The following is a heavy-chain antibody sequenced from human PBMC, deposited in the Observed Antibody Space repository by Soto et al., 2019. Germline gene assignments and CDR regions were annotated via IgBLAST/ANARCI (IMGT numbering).Heavy chain of an antibody. Sequence: ASVKVSCKASGCTFTSYGISWVRQAPGQGLEWMGWISAYNGNTIYAQKFQGRVTMTEDTSTDTAYMELSSLRSEDTAVYYCATDRTYYSGYVFWGQGTLVTVSS. J-gene: IGHJ4*02. CDR3: ATDRTYYSGYVF. CDR1: GCTFTSYG. D-gene: IGHD5-12*01. V-gene: IGHV1-18*01. CDR2: ISAYNGNT.